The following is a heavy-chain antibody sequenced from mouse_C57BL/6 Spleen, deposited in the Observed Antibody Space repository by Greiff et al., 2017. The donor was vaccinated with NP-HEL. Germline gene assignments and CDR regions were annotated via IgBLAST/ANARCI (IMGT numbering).Heavy chain of an antibody. Sequence: QVQLQQSGPGLVQPSQSLSITSTVSGFSLTSYGVHWVRQSPGKGLEWLGVIWSGGSTDYNAAFISRLSISKDNSKSQVFFKMNSLQADDTAIYYCARYGTTASYWYFDVWGTGTTVTVSS. V-gene: IGHV2-2*01. D-gene: IGHD1-2*01. CDR3: ARYGTTASYWYFDV. CDR2: IWSGGST. J-gene: IGHJ1*03. CDR1: GFSLTSYG.